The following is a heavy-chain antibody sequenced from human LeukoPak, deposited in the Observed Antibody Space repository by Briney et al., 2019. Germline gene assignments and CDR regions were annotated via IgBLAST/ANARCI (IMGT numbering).Heavy chain of an antibody. J-gene: IGHJ5*02. Sequence: GSVRVSCKVSGDTFTSYDINWVRQAPGEGLEWMGWMNTNSGNTDYAKKFEGRVTMNRNNKISTAYLQLTSLRSDDTAVYYCARVLGYCSSTSCHSMFVPLVQGTLVTVSS. CDR1: GDTFTSYD. D-gene: IGHD2-2*02. V-gene: IGHV1-8*01. CDR2: MNTNSGNT. CDR3: ARVLGYCSSTSCHSMFVP.